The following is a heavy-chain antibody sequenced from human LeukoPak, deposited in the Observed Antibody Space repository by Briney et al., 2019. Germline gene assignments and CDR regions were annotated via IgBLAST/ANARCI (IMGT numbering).Heavy chain of an antibody. D-gene: IGHD5-12*01. CDR1: GGSFSGYY. Sequence: NPSETLSLTCAVYGGSFSGYYWSWIRQPPGKGLEWIGEINHSGSTNYNPSLKSRVTISVDTSKNQFSLKLSSVTAADTAVYYCARARVATTYYYYGMDVWGQGTTVTVSS. J-gene: IGHJ6*02. CDR2: INHSGST. V-gene: IGHV4-34*01. CDR3: ARARVATTYYYYGMDV.